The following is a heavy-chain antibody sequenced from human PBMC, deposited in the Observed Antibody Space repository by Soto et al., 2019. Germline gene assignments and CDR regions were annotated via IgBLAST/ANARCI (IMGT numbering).Heavy chain of an antibody. CDR2: IYYSGST. CDR1: GGSISSSSYY. D-gene: IGHD3-22*01. Sequence: SETLSLTCTVSGGSISSSSYYWGWIRQPPGKGLEWIGSIYYSGSTYYNPSLKSRVTISVDTSKNQFSLKLSSVTAADTAVYYCARLYDSSGYYEFDIDYFDYWGQGTLVTVSS. V-gene: IGHV4-39*01. J-gene: IGHJ4*02. CDR3: ARLYDSSGYYEFDIDYFDY.